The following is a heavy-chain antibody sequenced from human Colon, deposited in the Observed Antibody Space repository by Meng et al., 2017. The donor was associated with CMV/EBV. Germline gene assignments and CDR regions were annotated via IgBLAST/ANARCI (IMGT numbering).Heavy chain of an antibody. V-gene: IGHV3-21*04. J-gene: IGHJ6*02. CDR3: AKDISPVGGSTGYHGRDV. CDR1: GFTFSSYS. Sequence: GESLKISCAASGFTFSSYSMNWVRQAPGKGLEWVSSISSSSSNIYYADSVKGRFTISRDNAKNSLYLQMNGLRAEDTALYYCAKDISPVGGSTGYHGRDVWGQGTTVTVSS. D-gene: IGHD1-7*01. CDR2: ISSSSSNI.